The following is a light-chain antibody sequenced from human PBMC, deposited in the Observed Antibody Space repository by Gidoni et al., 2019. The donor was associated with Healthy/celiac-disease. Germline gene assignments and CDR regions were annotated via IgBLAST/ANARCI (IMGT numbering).Light chain of an antibody. J-gene: IGLJ3*02. CDR2: DNS. CDR1: NIGGRT. V-gene: IGLV3-21*03. Sequence: SYVLTQPSSVSVAPGTTARITCGGNNIGGRTVHWYQQKPGQAPVLVVYDNSDRPSGIPERFSGSNSGNTATLTISRVGAGDEADYYCQVWDFTSDHVVFGGGTKLTV. CDR3: QVWDFTSDHVV.